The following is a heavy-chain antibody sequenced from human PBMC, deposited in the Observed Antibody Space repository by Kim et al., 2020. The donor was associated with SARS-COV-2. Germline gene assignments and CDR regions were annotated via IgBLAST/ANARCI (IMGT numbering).Heavy chain of an antibody. Sequence: GRFTISRDNAKNSLYLQMNSLRAEDTAVYYCARAGLLWFGELLSEGAFDYWGQGTLVTVSS. D-gene: IGHD3-10*01. CDR3: ARAGLLWFGELLSEGAFDY. J-gene: IGHJ4*02. V-gene: IGHV3-11*06.